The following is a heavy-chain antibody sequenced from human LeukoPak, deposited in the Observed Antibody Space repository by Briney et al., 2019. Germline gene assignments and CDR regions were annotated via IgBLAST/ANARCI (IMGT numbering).Heavy chain of an antibody. D-gene: IGHD2-2*01. CDR2: IWYDGSNK. CDR3: AREVGDIVVVPAAKDYYGMDV. J-gene: IGHJ6*02. Sequence: PGGSLRLSCAASGFTFSSYGMHWVRQAPGKGLEWVAVIWYDGSNKYYADSVKGRFTISRDNSKNTLYLQMNSLRAEDTAVYYCAREVGDIVVVPAAKDYYGMDVWGQGTTVTVSS. CDR1: GFTFSSYG. V-gene: IGHV3-33*08.